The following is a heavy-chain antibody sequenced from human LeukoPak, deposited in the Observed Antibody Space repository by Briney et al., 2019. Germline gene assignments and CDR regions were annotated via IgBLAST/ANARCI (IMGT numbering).Heavy chain of an antibody. CDR2: INREGTST. CDR1: GFSFNSHW. J-gene: IGHJ4*02. D-gene: IGHD3-22*01. CDR3: ARATYQSDGRGYYSFDFFDY. Sequence: WGSLTLSCAASGFSFNSHWMHWVRQAPGKGLMWVSRINREGTSTKYADSVKGRFTISRDNAKNALYLQMDSLRAEDTAVYYCARATYQSDGRGYYSFDFFDYGGQEALVTVSS. V-gene: IGHV3-74*03.